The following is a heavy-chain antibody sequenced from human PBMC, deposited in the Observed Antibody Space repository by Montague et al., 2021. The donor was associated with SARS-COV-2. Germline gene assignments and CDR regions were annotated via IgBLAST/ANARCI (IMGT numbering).Heavy chain of an antibody. V-gene: IGHV4-39*01. J-gene: IGHJ4*02. CDR1: GGSISTSNYY. Sequence: SETLSLICSVSGGSISTSNYYWGWIRQPPGKGLEWIGSVYYSGSTYYNPPLKSRVTVSVDTSKNQFSLKISSVTAADTALYFCAGQSASSPFDHWGQGTLVTVSS. CDR2: VYYSGST. CDR3: AGQSASSPFDH. D-gene: IGHD6-13*01.